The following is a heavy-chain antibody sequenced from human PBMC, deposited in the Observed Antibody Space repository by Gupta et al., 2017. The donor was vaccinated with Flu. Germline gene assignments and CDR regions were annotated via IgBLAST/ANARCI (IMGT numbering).Heavy chain of an antibody. J-gene: IGHJ1*01. CDR1: GYIFTNFH. Sequence: QVQLVQSGAEVKKPGASVKVSCRASGYIFTNFHIHWVRQTPGHGLEWMGVINPSGSTTSYAQKFQGRVTMTRDTSTNTVYMELSSLRSEDTAVYICARAYFDNSGSYFELFFQHWGQGTQVSVSS. V-gene: IGHV1-46*01. D-gene: IGHD3-22*01. CDR2: INPSGSTT. CDR3: ARAYFDNSGSYFELFFQH.